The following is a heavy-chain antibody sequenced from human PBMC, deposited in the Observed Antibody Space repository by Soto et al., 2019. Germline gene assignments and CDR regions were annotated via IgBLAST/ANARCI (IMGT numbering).Heavy chain of an antibody. J-gene: IGHJ4*02. CDR1: GGSISPYY. CDR3: ARLNYGDFQLYYFDY. CDR2: IYYIGNS. Sequence: SETLSLTCTVSGGSISPYYWSWIRQPPEKGLKWIGNIYYIGNSNYNPSLKSRVTISLDTSKNQFSLKLSSVTAADTAVYYCARLNYGDFQLYYFDYWGQGTLVTVSS. V-gene: IGHV4-59*08. D-gene: IGHD4-17*01.